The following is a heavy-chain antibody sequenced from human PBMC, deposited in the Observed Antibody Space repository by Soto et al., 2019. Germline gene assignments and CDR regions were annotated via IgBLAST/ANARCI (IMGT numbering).Heavy chain of an antibody. CDR2: IYNSGST. J-gene: IGHJ5*02. CDR3: ARDPAP. V-gene: IGHV4-31*03. Sequence: QVQLQESGPGLVKASQTLSLTCTVSGGSISSGGYYWSWIRQHPGKGLEWIGYIYNSGSTYYNPTLQSXXTISADTSKNQFSLKLSSVTAADTAVYYCARDPAPWGQGTLVTVSS. CDR1: GGSISSGGYY.